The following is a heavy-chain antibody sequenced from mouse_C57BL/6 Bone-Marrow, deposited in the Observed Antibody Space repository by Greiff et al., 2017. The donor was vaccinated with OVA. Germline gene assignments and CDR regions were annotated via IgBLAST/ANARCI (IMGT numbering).Heavy chain of an antibody. D-gene: IGHD1-1*01. CDR1: GFTFSSYA. Sequence: EVNVVESGGGLVKPGGSLKLSCAASGFTFSSYAMSWVRQTPEKRLEWVATISDGGSYTYYPDNVKGRFTISRDNAKNNLYLQMSHLKSEDTAMYYCAREFITTRDYWGQGTSVTVSS. CDR3: AREFITTRDY. CDR2: ISDGGSYT. V-gene: IGHV5-4*01. J-gene: IGHJ4*01.